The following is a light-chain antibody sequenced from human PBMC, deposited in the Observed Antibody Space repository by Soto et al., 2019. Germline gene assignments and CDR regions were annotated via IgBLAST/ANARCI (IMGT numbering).Light chain of an antibody. CDR2: AAS. J-gene: IGKJ4*01. CDR3: QQYNSYSGLT. V-gene: IGKV1-16*01. Sequence: DIQMTQSPSSLSASVGDRVTITCRASQSISTYLNWYQQKLGKAPKLLISAASSLQGGVLSRFSGSGSGTEFTLTISSLQPDDFATYYCQQYNSYSGLTFGGGTKVEIK. CDR1: QSISTY.